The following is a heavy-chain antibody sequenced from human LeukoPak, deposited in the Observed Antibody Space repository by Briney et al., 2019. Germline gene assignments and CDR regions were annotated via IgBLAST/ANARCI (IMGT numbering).Heavy chain of an antibody. Sequence: PGGSLRLSCAASGFTFSSYAMSWVRQAPGKGLEWVADIKQDGSEKYYVDSVKGRFTISRDNAKNSLFLQMNSLRAEDTAVYYCARQAEYNSGWWELGYWGQGTLVTVSS. CDR3: ARQAEYNSGWWELGY. CDR2: IKQDGSEK. D-gene: IGHD6-19*01. J-gene: IGHJ4*02. V-gene: IGHV3-7*03. CDR1: GFTFSSYA.